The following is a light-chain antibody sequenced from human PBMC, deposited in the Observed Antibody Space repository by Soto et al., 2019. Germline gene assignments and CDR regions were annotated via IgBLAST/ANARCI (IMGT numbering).Light chain of an antibody. Sequence: QSVLTQLASVSGSPGQSITISCTGTSGDVGGYNYVSWYQQHPGKAPKFMIYDVSNRPSGVSNRFSGSKSGNTASLTISGLQAEDEADYYCCSYTTSNTRQIVFGTGTKVTVL. CDR3: CSYTTSNTRQIV. CDR2: DVS. J-gene: IGLJ1*01. V-gene: IGLV2-14*01. CDR1: SGDVGGYNY.